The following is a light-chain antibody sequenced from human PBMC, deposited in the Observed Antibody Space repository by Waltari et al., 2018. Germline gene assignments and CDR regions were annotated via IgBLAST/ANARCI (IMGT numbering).Light chain of an antibody. J-gene: IGKJ1*01. CDR1: QIVSSN. V-gene: IGKV3D-15*01. CDR3: QQYNNWSWT. Sequence: IVMAQSPATLSVSPGERATLTCRASQIVSSNLAWYQQKPGQTPRLLIYGASTRATGIPARFSGSGSGTEFTLTISSLQSEDFAVYYCQQYNNWSWTFGQGTKVDIK. CDR2: GAS.